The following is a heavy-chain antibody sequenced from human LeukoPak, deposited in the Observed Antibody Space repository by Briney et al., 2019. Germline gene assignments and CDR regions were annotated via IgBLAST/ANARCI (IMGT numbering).Heavy chain of an antibody. Sequence: GASVKVSCKASGYTFTSYYMHWVRQAPGQGLEWMGIINPSGGSTSYAQKFQGRVTMTRDMSTSTVYMELSSLRSEDTAVYYCARDVELSGYDFNIGYWGQGTLVTVSS. CDR3: ARDVELSGYDFNIGY. CDR2: INPSGGST. CDR1: GYTFTSYY. V-gene: IGHV1-46*01. D-gene: IGHD5-12*01. J-gene: IGHJ4*02.